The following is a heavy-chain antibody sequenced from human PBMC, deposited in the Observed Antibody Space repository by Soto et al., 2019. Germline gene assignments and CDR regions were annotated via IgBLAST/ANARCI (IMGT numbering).Heavy chain of an antibody. Sequence: GDAVQVSCKAAGGTFHRQDKKWVRQAPGQGLEWMGGIIPMFGTPHYAEKFQDRVTIAADESTGTAYLELSSLTSEDTAVYYCATSEGRDGYSFDYWGPGTLVTVSS. V-gene: IGHV1-69*13. D-gene: IGHD5-12*01. CDR2: IIPMFGTP. J-gene: IGHJ4*02. CDR1: GGTFHRQD. CDR3: ATSEGRDGYSFDY.